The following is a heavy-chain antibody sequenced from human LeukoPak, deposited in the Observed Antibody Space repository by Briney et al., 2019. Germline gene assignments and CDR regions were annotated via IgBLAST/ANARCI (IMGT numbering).Heavy chain of an antibody. D-gene: IGHD3-10*01. CDR3: TRDSDFGSPTNYFDH. V-gene: IGHV3-43*01. J-gene: IGHJ4*02. CDR2: ISWEGHTT. Sequence: GGSLRLSCAASGFTFDDYAMHWVRQAPGKGLQWVSLISWEGHTTYYADSVRGRFTISRDNTKNSLFLEMKSLTTDDTAFYYCTRDSDFGSPTNYFDHWGQGTLVSVSS. CDR1: GFTFDDYA.